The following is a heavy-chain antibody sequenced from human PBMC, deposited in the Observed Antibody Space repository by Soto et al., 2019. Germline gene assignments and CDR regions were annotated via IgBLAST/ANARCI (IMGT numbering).Heavy chain of an antibody. V-gene: IGHV3-48*01. CDR1: GFTFSSYS. CDR3: AREGYSSSWTFDY. CDR2: ISSSSSTI. Sequence: VQLVESGGGLVQPGGSLRLSCAASGFTFSSYSMNWVRQAPGKGLEWVSYISSSSSTIYYADSVKGRFTISRDNAKNSLYLQMNSLGAEDTAVYYCAREGYSSSWTFDYWGQGTLVTVSS. J-gene: IGHJ4*02. D-gene: IGHD6-13*01.